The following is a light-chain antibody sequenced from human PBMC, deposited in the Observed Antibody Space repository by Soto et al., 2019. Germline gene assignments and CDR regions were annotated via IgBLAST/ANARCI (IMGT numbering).Light chain of an antibody. CDR2: EGT. CDR3: CARADTSTVL. Sequence: QSVLTQPASVSGSPGQSIIISCTGTSRDVGNYNLFSWYQQYTDKAPKLIIYEGTKRPSGVSDRFSGSLSGNTASLTISGLQAEDEADYYCCARADTSTVLFGGGTKLTVL. V-gene: IGLV2-23*01. CDR1: SRDVGNYNL. J-gene: IGLJ2*01.